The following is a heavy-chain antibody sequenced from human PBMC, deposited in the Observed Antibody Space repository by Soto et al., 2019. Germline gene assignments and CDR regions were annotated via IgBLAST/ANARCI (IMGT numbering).Heavy chain of an antibody. D-gene: IGHD2-21*02. CDR2: IYYSGST. Sequence: KPSETLSLTCTVSGGSISSGDYYWSWIRQPPGKGLEWIGYIYYSGSTYYNPSLKSRVTISVDTSKNQFSLKLSSVTAADTAVYYCARGGDAETDTFDYWGQGTLVTVSS. V-gene: IGHV4-30-4*01. J-gene: IGHJ4*02. CDR1: GGSISSGDYY. CDR3: ARGGDAETDTFDY.